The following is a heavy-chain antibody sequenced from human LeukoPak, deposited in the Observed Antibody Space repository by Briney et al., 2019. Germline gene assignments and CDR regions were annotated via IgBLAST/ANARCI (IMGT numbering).Heavy chain of an antibody. Sequence: PGGSLRLSCAASGFTFSRYSMNWVRQAPGKGLEWVSYISSSSSTVYYADSVKGRFTISRDNVKNSLFLQMNSLSDEDTAVYYCARDFLTGYFDYWGQGTLVTVSS. D-gene: IGHD3-9*01. CDR1: GFTFSRYS. CDR2: ISSSSSTV. J-gene: IGHJ4*02. V-gene: IGHV3-48*02. CDR3: ARDFLTGYFDY.